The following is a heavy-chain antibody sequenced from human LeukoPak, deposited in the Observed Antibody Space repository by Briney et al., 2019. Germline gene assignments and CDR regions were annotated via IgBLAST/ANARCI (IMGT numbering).Heavy chain of an antibody. CDR2: ISGSGGST. J-gene: IGHJ4*02. CDR1: GFTFSSYA. CDR3: ARIPQWFGELSGSYFDY. Sequence: GGSLRLSCAASGFTFSSYAMSWVRQAPGKGLEWVSAISGSGGSTYYADSVKGRFTISRDNSKNTLYLQVNSLRAEDTAIYYCARIPQWFGELSGSYFDYWGQGSLVTVSS. V-gene: IGHV3-23*01. D-gene: IGHD3-10*01.